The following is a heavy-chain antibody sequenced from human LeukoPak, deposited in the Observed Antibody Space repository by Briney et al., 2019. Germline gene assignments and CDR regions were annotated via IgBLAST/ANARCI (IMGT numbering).Heavy chain of an antibody. CDR3: AALTPGRRNWFDP. Sequence: GASVKVSCKASGYTFTSYDINWVRQATGQGLEWMGWMNPNSGNTGYAQKFQGRVTMTRNTSISTAYMELSNLRSEDTAVYYCAALTPGRRNWFDPWGQGTLVTVSS. D-gene: IGHD3-10*01. V-gene: IGHV1-8*01. CDR2: MNPNSGNT. CDR1: GYTFTSYD. J-gene: IGHJ5*02.